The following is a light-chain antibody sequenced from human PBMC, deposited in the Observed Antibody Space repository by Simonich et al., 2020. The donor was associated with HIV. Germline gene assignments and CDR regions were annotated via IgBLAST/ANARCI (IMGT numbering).Light chain of an antibody. CDR2: GAS. CDR1: QRVSSN. J-gene: IGKJ4*01. Sequence: EIVMTQSPATLSVSPGERATLSCRASQRVSSNLAGSQQKPIQAPRLLIYGASTRATGIPARFSGSGSGTEFTLTISSMQSEDFAVYYCQQYNNWPLTFGGGTKVEIK. CDR3: QQYNNWPLT. V-gene: IGKV3-15*01.